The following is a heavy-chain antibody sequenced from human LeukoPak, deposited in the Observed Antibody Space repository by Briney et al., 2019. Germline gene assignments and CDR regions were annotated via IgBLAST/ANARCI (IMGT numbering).Heavy chain of an antibody. D-gene: IGHD3-16*01. CDR3: VPSNSFEYYFDY. J-gene: IGHJ4*02. V-gene: IGHV1-2*02. CDR1: GYTFTNYY. CDR2: INPKSGGT. Sequence: ASVKVSCKASGYTFTNYYMHWVRQAPGQGLEWMGWINPKSGGTNYAQKFQGRVTMTRDTSISTAYMEPNRLRSDDTAVYYCVPSNSFEYYFDYWGQGTLVTVSS.